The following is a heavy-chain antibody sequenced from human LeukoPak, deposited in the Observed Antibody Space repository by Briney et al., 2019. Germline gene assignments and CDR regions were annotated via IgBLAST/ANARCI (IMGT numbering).Heavy chain of an antibody. Sequence: SETLSLTCTVSGGSISSSSYYWGWIRQPPGKGLEWIGEINHSGSTNYNPSLKSRVTISVDTSKNQFSLKLSSVTAADTAVYYCARQRSVPPLYYYYYYMDVWGKGSTVTISS. CDR1: GGSISSSSYY. D-gene: IGHD2-2*01. CDR2: INHSGST. V-gene: IGHV4-39*01. CDR3: ARQRSVPPLYYYYYYMDV. J-gene: IGHJ6*03.